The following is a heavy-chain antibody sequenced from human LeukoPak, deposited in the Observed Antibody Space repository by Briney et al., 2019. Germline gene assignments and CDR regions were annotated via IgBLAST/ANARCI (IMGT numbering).Heavy chain of an antibody. J-gene: IGHJ1*01. CDR2: IYHSGAT. CDR1: GASISSGGYS. D-gene: IGHD3-22*01. Sequence: PSETLSLTCAASGASISSGGYSWSWIRQPPGKGLEWIVYIYHSGATYYTPSLKGRITISIDTSKNQFSLTLSSVTAADTAVYYCASHYYDSSSYYPKYFHHWGQGTLVTVSS. CDR3: ASHYYDSSSYYPKYFHH. V-gene: IGHV4-30-2*01.